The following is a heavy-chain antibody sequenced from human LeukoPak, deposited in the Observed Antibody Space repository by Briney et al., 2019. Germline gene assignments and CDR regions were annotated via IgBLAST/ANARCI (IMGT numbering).Heavy chain of an antibody. CDR3: ARALGLERRSYYYYYGMDV. Sequence: ASVKVSCKASGYTFTGYYMHRVRQAPGQGLEWMGWINPNSGGTNYAQKFQGRVTMTRDTSISTAYMELSRLRSDDTAAYYCARALGLERRSYYYYYGMDVWGQGTTVTVSS. J-gene: IGHJ6*02. D-gene: IGHD1-1*01. CDR1: GYTFTGYY. CDR2: INPNSGGT. V-gene: IGHV1-2*02.